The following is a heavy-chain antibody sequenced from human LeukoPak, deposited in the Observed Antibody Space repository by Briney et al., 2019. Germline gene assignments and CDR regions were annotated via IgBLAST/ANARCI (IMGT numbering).Heavy chain of an antibody. CDR3: AKGLYGSGTYNWFDP. Sequence: GGSLRLSCAASGFTFSNYAMSWVRQAPGKGLEWVSGISGSGGSTYYADSVKGRFTISRDNSKNTLYLQMNSLRAEDTAVYYCAKGLYGSGTYNWFDPWGQGTLVTVSS. V-gene: IGHV3-23*01. J-gene: IGHJ5*02. D-gene: IGHD3-10*01. CDR2: ISGSGGST. CDR1: GFTFSNYA.